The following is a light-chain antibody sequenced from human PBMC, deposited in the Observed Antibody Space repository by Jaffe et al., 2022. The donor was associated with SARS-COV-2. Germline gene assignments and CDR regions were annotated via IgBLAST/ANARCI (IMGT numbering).Light chain of an antibody. CDR3: QQCHAWPTWT. J-gene: IGKJ1*01. V-gene: IGKV3-15*01. Sequence: EIVMTQSPATLSVSPGERATLSCRASQGISNNLAWYQQKPGQAPRLLIYGASTRATGIPARFSGSGSGTEFTLTISSLQSEDFAVYYCQQCHAWPTWTFGQGTKVEIK. CDR2: GAS. CDR1: QGISNN.